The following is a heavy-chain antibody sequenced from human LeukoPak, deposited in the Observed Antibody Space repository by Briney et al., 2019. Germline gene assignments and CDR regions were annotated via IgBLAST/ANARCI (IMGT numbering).Heavy chain of an antibody. D-gene: IGHD4-17*01. CDR2: IYYGGST. CDR3: PREADDHGHYPHGMAL. CDR1: GGSFSSYY. V-gene: IGHV4-59*01. J-gene: IGHJ6*02. Sequence: SETLSLTCTVSGGSFSSYYWSWIRQPPGKGLEWIGYIYYGGSTNYNPSLQSRVTISLDTSKNQFSLKPSSVPAAATAVYNRPREADDHGHYPHGMALRGQGTTVPVSS.